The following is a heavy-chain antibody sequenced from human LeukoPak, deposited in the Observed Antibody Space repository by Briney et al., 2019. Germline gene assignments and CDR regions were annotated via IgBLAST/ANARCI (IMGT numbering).Heavy chain of an antibody. CDR1: GFTFSSYG. CDR2: IWYDGSNK. V-gene: IGHV3-33*01. D-gene: IGHD2-21*02. Sequence: GRSLRLSCAASGFTFSSYGMHWVRQAPGKGLEWVAVIWYDGSNKYYADSVKGRFTISRDNSKNTLYLQMNSLRTEDTAVYYCAREGGDGAFDIWGQGTMVTVSS. CDR3: AREGGDGAFDI. J-gene: IGHJ3*02.